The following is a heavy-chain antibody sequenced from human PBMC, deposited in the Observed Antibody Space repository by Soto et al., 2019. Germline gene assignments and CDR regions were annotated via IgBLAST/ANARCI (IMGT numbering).Heavy chain of an antibody. CDR1: GGSISSYY. Sequence: SETLSLTCTVSGGSISSYYWSWIRQPPGKGLEWIGYIYYSGSTNYNPSLKSRVTISVDTSKNQFSLKLSSVTAADTAVYYCARRVAAAGSYFDYWGQGTLVNVSS. CDR3: ARRVAAAGSYFDY. CDR2: IYYSGST. D-gene: IGHD6-13*01. V-gene: IGHV4-59*01. J-gene: IGHJ4*02.